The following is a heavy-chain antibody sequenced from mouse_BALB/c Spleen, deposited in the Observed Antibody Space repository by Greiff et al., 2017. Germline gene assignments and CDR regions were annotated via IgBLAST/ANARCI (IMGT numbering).Heavy chain of an antibody. CDR2: INPYNGDT. V-gene: IGHV1-20*02. D-gene: IGHD2-3*01. J-gene: IGHJ3*01. CDR1: GYSFTGYF. Sequence: VQLQQSGPELVKPGASVKISCKASGYSFTGYFMNWVMQSHGKSLEWIGRINPYNGDTFYNQKFKGKATLTVDKSSSTAHMELRSLASEDSAVYYCARGMVTTSGAMDYWGQGTLVTVSA. CDR3: ARGMVTTSGAMDY.